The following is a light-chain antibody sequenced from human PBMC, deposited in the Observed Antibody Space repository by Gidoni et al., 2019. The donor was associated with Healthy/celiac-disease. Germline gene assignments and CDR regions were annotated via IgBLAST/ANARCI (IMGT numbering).Light chain of an antibody. CDR2: GAS. CDR3: QQYNNWPPSWT. CDR1: QSVSSN. J-gene: IGKJ1*01. Sequence: ELVMTPSPATLSVSPGERATLYCRASQSVSSNLAWYQKKPGQEPRLLIYGASTRATGIPARFSGSGSGTEFTLNISSLQSEDFAVYYCQQYNNWPPSWTFXKXTKVEIK. V-gene: IGKV3-15*01.